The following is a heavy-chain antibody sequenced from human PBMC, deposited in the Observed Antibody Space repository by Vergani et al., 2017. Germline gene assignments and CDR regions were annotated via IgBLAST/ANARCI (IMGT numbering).Heavy chain of an antibody. CDR2: IFSHGEK. Sequence: QVTLKESGPVLVKPTETLTLTCTVSGFSLSNARMGVSWIRQPPGKALQWLAHIFSHGEKSYTTSRKSRLTISKDTSKSQVVLSLTNLDPVDTATYYCARILSYYDGSGFCHYYYGMDVWGQGTMVSVSS. J-gene: IGHJ6*02. CDR3: ARILSYYDGSGFCHYYYGMDV. D-gene: IGHD3-22*01. CDR1: GFSLSNARMG. V-gene: IGHV2-26*01.